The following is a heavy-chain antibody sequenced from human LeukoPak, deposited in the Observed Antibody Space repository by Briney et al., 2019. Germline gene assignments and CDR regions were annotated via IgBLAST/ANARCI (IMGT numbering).Heavy chain of an antibody. CDR1: GFTFSSYS. CDR3: ARGIVGTTWGRCY. J-gene: IGHJ4*02. V-gene: IGHV3-21*01. CDR2: ISSSSSYI. D-gene: IGHD1-26*01. Sequence: GGSLRLSCAASGFTFSSYSMNWVRQAPGKGLGWVSSISSSSSYIYYADSVKGRFTISRDNAKNSLYLQMNSLRAEDTAVYYCARGIVGTTWGRCYWGQGTLVTVSS.